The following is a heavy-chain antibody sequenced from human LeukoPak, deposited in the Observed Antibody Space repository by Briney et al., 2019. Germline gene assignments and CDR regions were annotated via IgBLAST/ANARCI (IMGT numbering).Heavy chain of an antibody. D-gene: IGHD6-19*01. V-gene: IGHV1-8*03. CDR3: ARYNSGWSNFDY. J-gene: IGHJ4*02. CDR2: MNPNSGNT. CDR1: GYTFTSHD. Sequence: ASVKVSCKASGYTFTSHDINWVRQATGQGLEWMGWMNPNSGNTGYAQKFQGRVTITRNTSISTAYMELSSLTPEDTAVYYCARYNSGWSNFDYWGQGTLVTVSS.